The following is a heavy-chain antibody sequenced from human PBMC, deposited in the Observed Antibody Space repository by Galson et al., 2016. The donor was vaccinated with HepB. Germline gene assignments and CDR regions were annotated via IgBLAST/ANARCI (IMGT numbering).Heavy chain of an antibody. Sequence: LRLPCAGSGFTFNSYAMNWVRQAPGKGLEWILLISDNGHATYYADPVRGRFSIARDNSKNTLYLQMNSLSADDTAVYYCAKGPPGTRGSLDSWGQGTLVTVSS. CDR3: AKGPPGTRGSLDS. V-gene: IGHV3-23*01. CDR2: ISDNGHAT. D-gene: IGHD1-14*01. J-gene: IGHJ4*02. CDR1: GFTFNSYA.